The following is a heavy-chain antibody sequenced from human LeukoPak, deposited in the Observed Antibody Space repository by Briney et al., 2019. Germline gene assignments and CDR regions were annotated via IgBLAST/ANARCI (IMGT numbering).Heavy chain of an antibody. V-gene: IGHV3-23*01. Sequence: PGGSLRLSCLTSGFTVSTNAMSWVRQAPGKGLEWISGISGSGASTYYADSVKGRFTISRDDSRNTLYLQMNSLRGDDTAVYYCAKDVGKWESLHFFDYWGQGTLVTVSS. J-gene: IGHJ4*02. CDR3: AKDVGKWESLHFFDY. CDR1: GFTVSTNA. CDR2: ISGSGAST. D-gene: IGHD1-26*01.